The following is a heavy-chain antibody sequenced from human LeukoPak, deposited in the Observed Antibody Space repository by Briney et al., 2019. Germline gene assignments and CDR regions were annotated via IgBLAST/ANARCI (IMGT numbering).Heavy chain of an antibody. J-gene: IGHJ6*02. V-gene: IGHV1-2*02. CDR3: ARNVVTRPLYYYYGMDV. Sequence: ASVKVSCKASGYTFTGYYMHWVRQAPGQGLEWMGWINPNSGGTNYAQKLQGRVTMTTDTSTSTAYMELRSLRSDDTAVYYCARNVVTRPLYYYYGMDVWGQGTTVTVSS. CDR1: GYTFTGYY. CDR2: INPNSGGT. D-gene: IGHD4-23*01.